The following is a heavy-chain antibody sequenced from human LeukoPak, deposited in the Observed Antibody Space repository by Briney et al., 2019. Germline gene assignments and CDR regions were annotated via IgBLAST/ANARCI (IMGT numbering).Heavy chain of an antibody. CDR3: ARVVTPGTDYYYYYMDV. J-gene: IGHJ6*03. CDR1: GFTFSSYW. CDR2: INSDGSST. Sequence: GGSLRLSCAASGFTFSSYWMHWVRQAPGKGLVWVSRINSDGSSTSYADSVKGRFTISRDNAKNSLYLQMNSLRAEDTAVYYCARVVTPGTDYYYYYMDVWGKGTTVTVSS. V-gene: IGHV3-74*01. D-gene: IGHD5-18*01.